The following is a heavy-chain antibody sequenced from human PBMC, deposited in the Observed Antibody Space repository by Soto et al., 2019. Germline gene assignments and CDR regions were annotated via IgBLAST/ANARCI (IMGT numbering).Heavy chain of an antibody. CDR3: AKDRESFDT. CDR2: IKQDGSEK. J-gene: IGHJ4*02. CDR1: GFTFSSYW. V-gene: IGHV3-7*03. Sequence: GGSLRLSCAASGFTFSSYWMSWVRQAPGKGLEWVANIKQDGSEKYYVDSVKGRFTISRDNAKNTLYLEMNSLRDEDTAMYFCAKDRESFDTWGQGTRVTVSS.